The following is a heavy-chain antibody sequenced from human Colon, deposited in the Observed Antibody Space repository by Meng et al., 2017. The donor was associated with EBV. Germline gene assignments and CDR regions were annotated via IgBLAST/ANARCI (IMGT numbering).Heavy chain of an antibody. CDR3: ARNRPRGVATGANWFDP. D-gene: IGHD5-12*01. Sequence: VQPVRSGSELKQPAASVKVSCKPSGYTFTSYAMNWVRQAPGQGLQWMGWISAYNGNTNYAQKLQGRVTMTTDTSTSTAYMELRSLRSDDTAVYYCARNRPRGVATGANWFDPWGQGTLVTVSS. V-gene: IGHV1-18*01. CDR2: ISAYNGNT. J-gene: IGHJ5*02. CDR1: GYTFTSYA.